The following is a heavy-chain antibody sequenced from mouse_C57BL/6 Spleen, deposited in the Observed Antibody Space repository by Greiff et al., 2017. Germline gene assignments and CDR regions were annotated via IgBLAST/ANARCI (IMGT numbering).Heavy chain of an antibody. CDR1: GYTFTGYC. J-gene: IGHJ3*01. CDR2: IFPGSGST. V-gene: IGHV1-9*01. D-gene: IGHD6-5*01. CDR3: ASSSLHLPFAY. Sequence: QVQLQQSGAELMKPGASVKLSCKATGYTFTGYCIEWVKQRPGHGLEWIGEIFPGSGSTNYNEKFKGKATFTADTFSNTAYMQLSSLTTEDSAIYYCASSSLHLPFAYWGKGTLVTVSA.